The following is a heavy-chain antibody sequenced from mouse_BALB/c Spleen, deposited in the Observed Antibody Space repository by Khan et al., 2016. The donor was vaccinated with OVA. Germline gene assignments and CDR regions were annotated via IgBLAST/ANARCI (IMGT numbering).Heavy chain of an antibody. CDR1: GFTFSSFV. D-gene: IGHD2-1*01. V-gene: IGHV5-9-1*01. CDR2: ISSAATYT. CDR3: ANGNYGWFAY. Sequence: EVELVESGGGLVEPGGSLKLSCAASGFTFSSFVMSWVRQTLEKRLEWVATISSAATYTYYPDSVKGRFTISRDNAKNTLYLQMNSLRSDDTAIYYCANGNYGWFAYWGQGTLVTVST. J-gene: IGHJ3*01.